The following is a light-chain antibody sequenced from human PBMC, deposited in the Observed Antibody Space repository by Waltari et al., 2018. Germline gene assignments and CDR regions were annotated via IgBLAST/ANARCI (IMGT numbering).Light chain of an antibody. CDR1: SSDIGYYNA. V-gene: IGLV2-11*01. CDR3: SSYAGSNTYI. Sequence: QAAPTQPPSVSGSPGQSVTISCTGTSSDIGYYNAVSWYQQHPGKAPKLMCYEVSKRPSWVSDRFFGSKSGNTASLTISGLQAEDEADYYCSSYAGSNTYIFGAGTRLTVL. CDR2: EVS. J-gene: IGLJ1*01.